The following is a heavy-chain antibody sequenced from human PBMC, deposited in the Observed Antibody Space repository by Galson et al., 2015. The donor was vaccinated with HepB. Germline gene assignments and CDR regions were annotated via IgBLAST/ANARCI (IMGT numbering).Heavy chain of an antibody. CDR3: ARDPGGLPTVYYSYFYMDV. V-gene: IGHV1-2*02. J-gene: IGHJ6*03. D-gene: IGHD2-15*01. CDR2: INPNRGDT. CDR1: GYPFTAYY. Sequence: SVKVSCKASGYPFTAYYLHWVRQAPGQGPEWMGWINPNRGDTKYAQKFQGRVTMTRDASKNTVYMELTSLRSDDTAVYYCARDPGGLPTVYYSYFYMDVWGKGTTVTV.